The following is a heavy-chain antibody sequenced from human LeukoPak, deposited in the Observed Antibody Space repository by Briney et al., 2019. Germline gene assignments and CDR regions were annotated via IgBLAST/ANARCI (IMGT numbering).Heavy chain of an antibody. J-gene: IGHJ5*02. Sequence: AATLSLTCTVPGGSISRYYWSWIRHPPGKGLEWIGYIYYSGSTNYNPSLKSRVTISVDTSKNQLSLKLSSVTAADTAVYYCARDRSYGYLNWFDPWGQGTLVTVSS. CDR1: GGSISRYY. V-gene: IGHV4-59*01. CDR2: IYYSGST. CDR3: ARDRSYGYLNWFDP. D-gene: IGHD5-18*01.